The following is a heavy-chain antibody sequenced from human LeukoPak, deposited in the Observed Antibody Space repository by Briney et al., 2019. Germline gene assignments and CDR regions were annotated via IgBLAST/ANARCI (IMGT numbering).Heavy chain of an antibody. D-gene: IGHD2-15*01. V-gene: IGHV3-23*01. Sequence: GGSLRLSCAASGFTFSSYGMSWVRQAPGKGLEWVSGISGSGGRTYYADSVKGRFTISRDNPKNTLYLQMNSLRAEDTAVYYCASVGYCSGGTCPGVWGQGTTVTVSS. CDR1: GFTFSSYG. CDR2: ISGSGGRT. CDR3: ASVGYCSGGTCPGV. J-gene: IGHJ6*02.